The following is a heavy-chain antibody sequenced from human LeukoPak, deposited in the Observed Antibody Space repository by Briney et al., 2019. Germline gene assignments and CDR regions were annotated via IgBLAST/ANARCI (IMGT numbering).Heavy chain of an antibody. CDR2: ISSSSSYI. Sequence: PGGSLRLSCAASGFTFSSYSMNWVRQAPGKGLEWVSSISSSSSYIYYADSVKGRFTVSRDNAKNSLYLQMNSLRAEDTAVYYCARLGGYDYPIDYWGQGTLVTVSP. V-gene: IGHV3-21*01. D-gene: IGHD5-12*01. CDR3: ARLGGYDYPIDY. J-gene: IGHJ4*02. CDR1: GFTFSSYS.